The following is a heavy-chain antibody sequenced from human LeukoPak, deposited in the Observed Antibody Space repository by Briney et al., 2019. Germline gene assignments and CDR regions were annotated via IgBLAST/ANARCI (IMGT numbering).Heavy chain of an antibody. V-gene: IGHV3-11*04. J-gene: IGHJ4*02. D-gene: IGHD2-15*01. CDR1: GFTVSSNY. Sequence: PGGSLRLSCAASGFTVSSNYMSWVRQAPGKGLEWVSYISSSGSTIYYADSVKGRFTISRDNAKNSLYLQMNSLRAEDTAVYYCVYCSGGNCYYAVRGWTYWGQGTLVTVSS. CDR3: VYCSGGNCYYAVRGWTY. CDR2: ISSSGSTI.